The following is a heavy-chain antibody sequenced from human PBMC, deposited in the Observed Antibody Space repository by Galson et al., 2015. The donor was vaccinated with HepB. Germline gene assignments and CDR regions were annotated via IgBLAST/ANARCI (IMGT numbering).Heavy chain of an antibody. CDR2: IKHDGSEK. CDR3: ARDGRVLERRYYYGMDV. J-gene: IGHJ6*02. CDR1: GFTFSSYW. D-gene: IGHD1-1*01. Sequence: SLRLSCAASGFTFSSYWMSWVRQAPGRGLEWVANIKHDGSEKYYVDSVKGRFTISRDNAKNSLYLQMNSLRAEDTAVYYCARDGRVLERRYYYGMDVWGQGTTVTVSS. V-gene: IGHV3-7*03.